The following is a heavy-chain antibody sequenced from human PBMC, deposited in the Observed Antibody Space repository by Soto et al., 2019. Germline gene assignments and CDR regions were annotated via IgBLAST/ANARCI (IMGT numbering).Heavy chain of an antibody. CDR1: GYSFTSYW. CDR2: IYPGDSDT. V-gene: IGHV5-51*01. CDR3: ARQTYYYGADV. Sequence: GESLKISCNGSGYSFTSYWIGLVRQMPGKGLEWMGIIYPGDSDTRYSPSFRGQVTISVDKSISTAYLQWSSLKASDTAMYFCARQTYYYGADVWGQGTTVTVSS. J-gene: IGHJ6*02.